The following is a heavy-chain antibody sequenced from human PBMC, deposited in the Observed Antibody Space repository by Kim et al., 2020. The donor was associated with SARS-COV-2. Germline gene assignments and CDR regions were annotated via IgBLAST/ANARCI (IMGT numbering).Heavy chain of an antibody. V-gene: IGHV1-69*13. CDR2: IIPIFGTA. Sequence: SVKVSCKASGGTFSSYAISWVRQAPGQGLEWMGGIIPIFGTANYAQKFQGRVTITADESTSTAYMELSSLRSEDTAVYYCARAKPGTTSLDYWGQGTLVTVSS. CDR1: GGTFSSYA. D-gene: IGHD1-7*01. CDR3: ARAKPGTTSLDY. J-gene: IGHJ4*02.